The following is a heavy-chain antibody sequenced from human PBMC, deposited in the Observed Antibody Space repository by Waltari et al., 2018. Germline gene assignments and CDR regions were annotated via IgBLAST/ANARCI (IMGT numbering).Heavy chain of an antibody. Sequence: EVQLVESGGGLIQPGGSLRLSCAASGFTVSSNYMSWVRQAPGKGLEWVSVIYSGGSTYSADSVKGRFTISRYNSKNTLYLQMNSLRAKDTAVYYCARLGYCSSTSCYQGGYFDYWGQGTLVTVSS. J-gene: IGHJ4*02. D-gene: IGHD2-2*01. CDR1: GFTVSSNY. CDR2: IYSGGST. CDR3: ARLGYCSSTSCYQGGYFDY. V-gene: IGHV3-53*01.